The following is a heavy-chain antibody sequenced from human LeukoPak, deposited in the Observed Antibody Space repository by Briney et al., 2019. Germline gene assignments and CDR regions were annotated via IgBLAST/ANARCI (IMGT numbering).Heavy chain of an antibody. CDR1: GYTFTSYG. J-gene: IGHJ4*02. D-gene: IGHD4-17*01. Sequence: ASVKVSCKASGYTFTSYGISWVRQAPGQGLEWMGWISAYNGNTNYAQKLQGRVTMTTDTSTSTAYMELRSLRSDDTAVYYCAREKTTVTTMISFDYWGQGTLVTVSS. CDR2: ISAYNGNT. V-gene: IGHV1-18*01. CDR3: AREKTTVTTMISFDY.